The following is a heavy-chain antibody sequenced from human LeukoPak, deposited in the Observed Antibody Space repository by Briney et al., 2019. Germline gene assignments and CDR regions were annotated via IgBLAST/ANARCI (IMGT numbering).Heavy chain of an antibody. V-gene: IGHV4-61*02. CDR1: GNSISSGDYY. CDR2: IDTSGST. J-gene: IGHJ4*02. D-gene: IGHD3-22*01. Sequence: PSETLSLTCTVSGNSISSGDYYWSWIRQPAGKGLEWIGRIDTSGSTTYNPSLKSRVTISGDTSENQFSLRLSSVTAADTAVYYCARASYSYDISGWVPFDYWGQGTLVTVSS. CDR3: ARASYSYDISGWVPFDY.